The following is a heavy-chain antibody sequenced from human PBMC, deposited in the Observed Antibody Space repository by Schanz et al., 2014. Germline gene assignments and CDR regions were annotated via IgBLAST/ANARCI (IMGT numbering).Heavy chain of an antibody. J-gene: IGHJ6*01. D-gene: IGHD3-10*01. Sequence: QVQLVQSGGEVKKPGASATVSCKASGYTFNNHGISWVRQAPGQGLEWMGWISVYHGHTNYAEKVHGRVTMTTDTSKSTDDMELRSLIYDDAAVYYCVRDAGWAFGDYHGMDVWGQGTSVNVSP. CDR2: ISVYHGHT. CDR3: VRDAGWAFGDYHGMDV. CDR1: GYTFNNHG. V-gene: IGHV1-18*01.